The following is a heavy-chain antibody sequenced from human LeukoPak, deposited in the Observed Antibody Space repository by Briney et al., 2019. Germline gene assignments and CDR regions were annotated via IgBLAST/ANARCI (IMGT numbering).Heavy chain of an antibody. D-gene: IGHD2-2*01. Sequence: GSLRLSCAASRFTFSSYDLHWVRQAPGKGLEWVSSISSSGSYIYYADSVKGRFTISRDSAKNSLYLQMNTLRAEDTAVYYCARAGPIVLGPVAVAYDAFDLWGRGTLVTVSS. CDR2: ISSSGSYI. CDR1: RFTFSSYD. V-gene: IGHV3-21*01. CDR3: ARAGPIVLGPVAVAYDAFDL. J-gene: IGHJ3*01.